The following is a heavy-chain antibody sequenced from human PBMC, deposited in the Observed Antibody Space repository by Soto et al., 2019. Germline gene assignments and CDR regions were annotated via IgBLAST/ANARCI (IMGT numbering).Heavy chain of an antibody. CDR2: IYYSGST. CDR1: GGSISSYY. CDR3: ARYGHYYEKFDY. J-gene: IGHJ4*02. D-gene: IGHD3-22*01. Sequence: SETLSLTCTVSGGSISSYYWSWIRQPPGKGLEWIRYIYYSGSTNYNPSLKSRVTISVDTSKNQFSLKLSSVTAADTAVYYCARYGHYYEKFDYCGQGTLVTVSS. V-gene: IGHV4-59*01.